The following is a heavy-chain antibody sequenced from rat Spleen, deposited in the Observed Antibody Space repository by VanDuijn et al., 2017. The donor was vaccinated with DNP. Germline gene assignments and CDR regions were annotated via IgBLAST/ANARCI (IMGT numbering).Heavy chain of an antibody. Sequence: EVQLVESGGGLVQPGKSLKLSCEASGFTFSNYYMAWVRQAPKGGLEWVATISISGSTTSYPDSVKGRFTISRDNAKSCLYLHMNSLKSEDTATYYCARHSTTVSPYWYFDFWGPGTMVTVSS. CDR1: GFTFSNYY. V-gene: IGHV5-25*01. CDR3: ARHSTTVSPYWYFDF. D-gene: IGHD1-1*01. J-gene: IGHJ1*01. CDR2: ISISGSTT.